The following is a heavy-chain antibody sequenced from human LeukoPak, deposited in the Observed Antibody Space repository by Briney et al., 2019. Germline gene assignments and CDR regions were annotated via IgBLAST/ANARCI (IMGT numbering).Heavy chain of an antibody. Sequence: PSETLPLTCTVSGGSISSYYWSWIRQPPGKGLEWIGYIYYSGSTNYNPSLKSRVTMSVDTSKNQFSLKLNSVTAADTAVYYCARDYDVLTAYPPTQLFDPWGQGTLVTVSS. CDR3: ARDYDVLTAYPPTQLFDP. CDR1: GGSISSYY. D-gene: IGHD3-9*01. CDR2: IYYSGST. J-gene: IGHJ5*02. V-gene: IGHV4-59*12.